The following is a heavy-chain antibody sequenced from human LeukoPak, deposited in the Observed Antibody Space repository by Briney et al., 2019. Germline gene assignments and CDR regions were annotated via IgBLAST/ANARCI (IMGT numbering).Heavy chain of an antibody. CDR2: INPNSGGT. J-gene: IGHJ6*03. CDR1: GYTFTGYY. D-gene: IGHD1-26*01. CDR3: ARGWSGSYYSHYYYYTDV. Sequence: ASVKVSCKASGYTFTGYYMHWVRQAPGQGLEWMGWINPNSGGTNYAQKFQGRVTMTRDTSISTAYMELSRLRSDDTAVYYCARGWSGSYYSHYYYYTDVWGKGTTVTVSS. V-gene: IGHV1-2*02.